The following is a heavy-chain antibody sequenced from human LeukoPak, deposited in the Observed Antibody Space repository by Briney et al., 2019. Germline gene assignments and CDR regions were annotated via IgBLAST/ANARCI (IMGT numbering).Heavy chain of an antibody. Sequence: PSETLSLTCTVSGGSISSYYWSWIRQPPGKGLEWTGYIYYSGSTNYNPSLKSRVTISVDTSKNQFSLKLSSVTAADTAVYYCARHQAAYYYDSSGLDYWGQGTLVTVSS. D-gene: IGHD3-22*01. CDR1: GGSISSYY. CDR3: ARHQAAYYYDSSGLDY. CDR2: IYYSGST. J-gene: IGHJ4*02. V-gene: IGHV4-59*08.